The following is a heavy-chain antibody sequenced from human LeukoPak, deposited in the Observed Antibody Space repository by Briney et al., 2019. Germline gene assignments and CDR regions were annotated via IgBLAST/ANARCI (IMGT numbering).Heavy chain of an antibody. CDR2: INSDGSST. V-gene: IGHV3-74*01. CDR1: GFTFSSYW. Sequence: GGSLRLSCAASGFTFSSYWMHWVRQAPGKGLVWVSRINSDGSSTSYADSVKGRFTISRDNAKNTLYLQMNSLRAEDTAVYYCAREEITMVRGVSWFDPWGQGTLVTVSS. CDR3: AREEITMVRGVSWFDP. D-gene: IGHD3-10*01. J-gene: IGHJ5*02.